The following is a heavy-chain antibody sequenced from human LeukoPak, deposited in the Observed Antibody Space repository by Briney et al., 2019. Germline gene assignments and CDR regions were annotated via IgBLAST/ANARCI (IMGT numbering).Heavy chain of an antibody. CDR3: ARLGDGDSYYFDY. J-gene: IGHJ4*02. CDR2: IYYSGST. D-gene: IGHD4-17*01. CDR1: GGSISSYY. V-gene: IGHV4-39*01. Sequence: SETLSLTCTVSGGSISSYYWGWIRQPPGKGLEWIGSIYYSGSTYYNPSLKSRVTISVDTSKNQFSLKLSSVTAADTAVYYCARLGDGDSYYFDYWGQGTLVTVSS.